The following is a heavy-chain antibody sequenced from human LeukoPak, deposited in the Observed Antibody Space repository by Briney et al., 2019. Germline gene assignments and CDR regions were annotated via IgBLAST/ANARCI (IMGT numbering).Heavy chain of an antibody. J-gene: IGHJ4*02. D-gene: IGHD6-19*01. V-gene: IGHV3-33*01. CDR2: TWYDGSNK. Sequence: PGRSLRLSCAASGFTFSSYGMHWVRQAPGKGLEWVAVTWYDGSNKYYADSVKGRFTISRDNSKNTLYLQMNSLRAEDTAVYYCARAVAVETSFDYWGQGTLVTVSS. CDR1: GFTFSSYG. CDR3: ARAVAVETSFDY.